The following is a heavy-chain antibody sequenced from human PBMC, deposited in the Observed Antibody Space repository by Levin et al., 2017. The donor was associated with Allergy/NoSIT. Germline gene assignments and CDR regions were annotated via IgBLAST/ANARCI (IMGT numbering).Heavy chain of an antibody. CDR1: GGSFSGYY. D-gene: IGHD3-10*01. J-gene: IGHJ3*02. V-gene: IGHV4-34*01. CDR2: INHSGST. CDR3: ARGPTRHGGYYGSGSYTRGAFDS. Sequence: SETLSLTCAVYGGSFSGYYWSWIRQPPGKGLEWIGEINHSGSTNYNPSLKSRVTISVDTSKNQFSLKLSSVTAADTAVYYCARGPTRHGGYYGSGSYTRGAFDSWGQGTMVTVSS.